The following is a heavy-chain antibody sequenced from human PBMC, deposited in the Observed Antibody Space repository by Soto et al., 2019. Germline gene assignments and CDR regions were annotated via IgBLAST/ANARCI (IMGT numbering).Heavy chain of an antibody. V-gene: IGHV1-69*02. Sequence: ASVKVSCKASGGTFSSYTISWVRQAPGQGLEWMGRIIPILGIANYAQKFQGRVTITADKSTSTAYMELSSLRSEDTAVYYCASYSGSNYNYYGIDVWGQGTTVTVSS. D-gene: IGHD1-26*01. J-gene: IGHJ6*02. CDR3: ASYSGSNYNYYGIDV. CDR1: GGTFSSYT. CDR2: IIPILGIA.